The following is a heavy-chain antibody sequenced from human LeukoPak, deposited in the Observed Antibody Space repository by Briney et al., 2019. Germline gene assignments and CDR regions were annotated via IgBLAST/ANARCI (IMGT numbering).Heavy chain of an antibody. CDR2: INSDGSST. V-gene: IGHV3-74*01. D-gene: IGHD3-10*01. CDR1: GFTFSSYW. Sequence: HPGGSLRLSCAASGFTFSSYWTHWVRQAPGKGLVWVSRINSDGSSTSYADSVKGRFTISRDNAKNTLYLQMNSLRAEDTAVYYCARNSFPRITMVRGVIISAALDYWGQGTLVTVSS. CDR3: ARNSFPRITMVRGVIISAALDY. J-gene: IGHJ4*02.